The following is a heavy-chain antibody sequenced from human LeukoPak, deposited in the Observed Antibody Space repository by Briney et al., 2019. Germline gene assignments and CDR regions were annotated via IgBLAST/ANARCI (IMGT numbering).Heavy chain of an antibody. CDR2: ISGSGGSI. D-gene: IGHD2-15*01. V-gene: IGHV3-23*01. CDR1: GITLSNYG. J-gene: IGHJ4*02. Sequence: PGGSLRLSCAVSGITLSNYGMSWVRQAPGKGLEWVSGISGSGGSIYYADSVKGRFTISRDNSKNTLYLQMNSLRAEDTAVYYCAKDNSPKVYCSGGSCYSDYWGQGTLVTVSS. CDR3: AKDNSPKVYCSGGSCYSDY.